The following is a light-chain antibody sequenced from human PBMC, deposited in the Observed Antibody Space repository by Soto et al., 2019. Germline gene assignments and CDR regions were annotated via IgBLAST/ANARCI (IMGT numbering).Light chain of an antibody. CDR3: QQLHTYPIT. V-gene: IGKV1-9*01. CDR2: AAS. CDR1: QGMGTY. Sequence: VRRIQSRSSVSSSVGVSLGVTRRASQGMGTYLVWYQQKSGKAPTVVIYAASTLQSGVPSRLSGGGSGADSTLTISSLQPEDCATYSCQQLHTYPITFGQGTRLEIK. J-gene: IGKJ5*01.